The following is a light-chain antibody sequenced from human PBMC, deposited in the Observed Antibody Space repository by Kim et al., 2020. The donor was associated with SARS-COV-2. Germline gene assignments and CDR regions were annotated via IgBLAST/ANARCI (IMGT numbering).Light chain of an antibody. CDR1: SSNSGIRYD. Sequence: PGQRVTISCTGSSSNSGIRYDVHWYQQLPGRAPKLLIYGNTNRPSGVPDRFSVSTSGTSVSLAITGLQAEDEADYYCQSYDSSHVIFGGGTQLTVL. CDR2: GNT. V-gene: IGLV1-40*01. J-gene: IGLJ2*01. CDR3: QSYDSSHVI.